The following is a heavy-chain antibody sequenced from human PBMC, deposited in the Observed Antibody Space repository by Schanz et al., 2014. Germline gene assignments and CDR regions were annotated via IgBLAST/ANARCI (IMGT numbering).Heavy chain of an antibody. J-gene: IGHJ2*01. CDR1: GFSISSYA. D-gene: IGHD3-9*01. Sequence: EVRLLESGGGLVQPGGSLRLSCAASGFSISSYAMSWVRQAPGKGLEWVSAITDSGGSTYYADSVKGRFTISRDNSKNSLFLQMHSLRADDTAVYYCARSTYYDILTGQTHTRVDVRYFDLWGRGTLVTVSS. V-gene: IGHV3-23*01. CDR3: ARSTYYDILTGQTHTRVDVRYFDL. CDR2: ITDSGGST.